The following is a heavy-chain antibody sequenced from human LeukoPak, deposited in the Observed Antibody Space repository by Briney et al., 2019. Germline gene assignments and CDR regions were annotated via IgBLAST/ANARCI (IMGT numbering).Heavy chain of an antibody. V-gene: IGHV3-23*01. CDR3: AKDRGNGWLQYTFDY. D-gene: IGHD5-24*01. CDR1: GFTFSSYA. Sequence: GGSLRLSCAASGFTFSSYAMSWVRQAPGKGLEWVSAISGSGGSTYYADSVKGRFTISRDNSKNTLYLQMNSPRAEDTAVYYCAKDRGNGWLQYTFDYWGQGTLVTVSS. J-gene: IGHJ4*02. CDR2: ISGSGGST.